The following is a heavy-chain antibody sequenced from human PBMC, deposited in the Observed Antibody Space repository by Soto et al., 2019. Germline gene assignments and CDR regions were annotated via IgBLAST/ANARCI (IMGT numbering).Heavy chain of an antibody. CDR2: IIPIFGTT. J-gene: IGHJ4*02. Sequence: ASVKVSCKASGGTFDSYAFSWVRQAPGQGLEWMGGIIPIFGTTNYAQKFQGRVTITADESTSTAYMELSSLRSEDTAVYYCARVPKGTYYDSSGYPTYYFDYWGQGTLVTVSS. CDR3: ARVPKGTYYDSSGYPTYYFDY. CDR1: GGTFDSYA. D-gene: IGHD3-22*01. V-gene: IGHV1-69*13.